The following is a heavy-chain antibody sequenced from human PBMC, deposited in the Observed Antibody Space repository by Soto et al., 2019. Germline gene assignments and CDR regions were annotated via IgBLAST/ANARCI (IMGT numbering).Heavy chain of an antibody. CDR3: AKGLSVIQEWIIVGL. D-gene: IGHD5-18*01. CDR2: MSYDGNKK. Sequence: QVQLVESGGGVVQPGRSLRLSCAVSGFTLSSYGIHWVRQAPGKGLEWVTFMSYDGNKKYYADSVKGRFTISRDNSNTPQFLQMDSMRADATAMYYCAKGLSVIQEWIIVGLWGQGTQVTVSS. V-gene: IGHV3-30*18. J-gene: IGHJ4*02. CDR1: GFTLSSYG.